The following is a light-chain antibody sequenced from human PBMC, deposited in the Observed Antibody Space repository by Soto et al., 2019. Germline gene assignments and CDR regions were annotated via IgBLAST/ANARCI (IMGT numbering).Light chain of an antibody. CDR2: LGS. J-gene: IGKJ1*01. Sequence: DIVMTQSPLSLPVTPGEPASISCRSSQSLLHSNGYNYLDWYLQKPGPSPQLLIYLGSNRAPGVPDRFSGSGSGTDFTLEISRVEAEDVGVYYCMQALQTSWTFGQGTKVDIK. V-gene: IGKV2-28*01. CDR3: MQALQTSWT. CDR1: QSLLHSNGYNY.